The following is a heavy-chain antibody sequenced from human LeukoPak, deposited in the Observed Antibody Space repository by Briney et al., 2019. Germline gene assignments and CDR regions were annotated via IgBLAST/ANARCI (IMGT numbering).Heavy chain of an antibody. J-gene: IGHJ4*02. V-gene: IGHV4-38-2*01. CDR2: IYHSGST. Sequence: SETLSLTCAVSGYSTSSGYYWGWIRQPPGKGLEWIGSIYHSGSTYYNPSLKSRVTISVDTSKNQFSLKLSSVTAADTAVYYCARGAATVTTPFDYWAREPWSPSPQ. CDR1: GYSTSSGYY. D-gene: IGHD4-17*01. CDR3: ARGAATVTTPFDY.